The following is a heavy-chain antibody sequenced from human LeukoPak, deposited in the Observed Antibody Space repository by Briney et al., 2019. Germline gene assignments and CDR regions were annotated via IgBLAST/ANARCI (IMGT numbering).Heavy chain of an antibody. D-gene: IGHD2-15*01. J-gene: IGHJ5*02. V-gene: IGHV3-21*01. Sequence: GGSLRLSCAASGFTFSSYSMNWVRQAPGNGLEWVSSISSSSSYIYYADSVKGRFTISRDNAKNSLYLQMNSLRAEDTAVYYCARDFTGGGGYPVAWGQGTLVTVSS. CDR1: GFTFSSYS. CDR2: ISSSSSYI. CDR3: ARDFTGGGGYPVA.